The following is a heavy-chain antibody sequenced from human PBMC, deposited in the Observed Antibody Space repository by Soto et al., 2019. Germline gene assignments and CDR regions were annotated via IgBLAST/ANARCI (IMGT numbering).Heavy chain of an antibody. J-gene: IGHJ6*02. Sequence: ASVKVSCKASGYTFYSHSISWVLQAPGEGLEWMGRINADYGNTQYAQKFRGRVTMTTDTSTTTVYMELTNLRSDDTAVYYCARCIQGDYYYGMDIWG. D-gene: IGHD5-18*01. CDR2: INADYGNT. CDR3: ARCIQGDYYYGMDI. CDR1: GYTFYSHS. V-gene: IGHV1-18*01.